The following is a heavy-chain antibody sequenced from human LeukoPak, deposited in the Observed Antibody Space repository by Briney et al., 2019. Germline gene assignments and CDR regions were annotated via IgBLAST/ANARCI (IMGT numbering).Heavy chain of an antibody. CDR2: IYTSGST. V-gene: IGHV4-4*07. Sequence: SETLSLTCTVSGGSISSYYWRWIRQPAGKGLEWIGRIYTSGSTNYNPSLKSRVTMSVDTSKNQFSLKLSSVTAADTAVYYCARVRYDFWSGYPDDAFDIWGQGTMVTVSS. D-gene: IGHD3-3*01. CDR1: GGSISSYY. CDR3: ARVRYDFWSGYPDDAFDI. J-gene: IGHJ3*02.